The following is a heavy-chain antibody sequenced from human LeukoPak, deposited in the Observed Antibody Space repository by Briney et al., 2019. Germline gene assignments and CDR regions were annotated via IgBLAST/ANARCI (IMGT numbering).Heavy chain of an antibody. D-gene: IGHD1-1*01. CDR3: AKTGNPATGDY. CDR2: ISNSGGST. J-gene: IGHJ4*02. Sequence: GGSLRLSCAASAFTFSTYAMSWVRQAPGKGLEWVSGISNSGGSTPYADSVRGRFTISRDNSKNTLYLQMNSLRAEDTAVYYCAKTGNPATGDYWGQGTLVTVSS. CDR1: AFTFSTYA. V-gene: IGHV3-23*01.